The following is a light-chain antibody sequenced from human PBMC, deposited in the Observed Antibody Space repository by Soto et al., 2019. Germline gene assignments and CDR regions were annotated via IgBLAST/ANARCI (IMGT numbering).Light chain of an antibody. CDR1: SSDVGSYNL. CDR2: EGT. CDR3: YSYAGENLYV. J-gene: IGLJ1*01. V-gene: IGLV2-23*01. Sequence: QSARTQPASVSASPGQSITIPCTGSSSDVGSYNLVSWFQQHPGKVPKLLIYEGTKRPSGLSDRFSGSKSGTTASLTISGLQAVDEAHYYCYSYAGENLYVFGTGTKVTVL.